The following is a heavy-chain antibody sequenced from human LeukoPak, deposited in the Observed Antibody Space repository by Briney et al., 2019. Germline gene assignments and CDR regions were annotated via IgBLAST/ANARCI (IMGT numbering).Heavy chain of an antibody. D-gene: IGHD3-10*01. J-gene: IGHJ4*02. Sequence: SETLSLTCTVSGGSINNYYWSWIRQPPGKGLEYIGYISYSGATYYIPSLKNRVTISSDTSKNQFSLKLTPVSAADTAMYYCARGRGGGVTNFGGGIRSSFFDFWGQGTPVTVSS. V-gene: IGHV4-59*01. CDR3: ARGRGGGVTNFGGGIRSSFFDF. CDR2: ISYSGAT. CDR1: GGSINNYY.